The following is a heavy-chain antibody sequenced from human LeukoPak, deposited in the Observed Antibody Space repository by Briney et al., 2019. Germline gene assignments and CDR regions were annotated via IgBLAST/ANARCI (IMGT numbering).Heavy chain of an antibody. D-gene: IGHD3-3*01. V-gene: IGHV1-2*02. CDR2: INPYSGGT. CDR3: ATALSGGEGFWSILVANDSPNPDY. CDR1: AYTFTGYY. J-gene: IGHJ4*02. Sequence: GASVKVSCKTSAYTFTGYYLHWVRQAPGQGLEWMGWINPYSGGTIYAQKFQDRISMTRDTSITTAYMGLTRLRPDDTAVYYCATALSGGEGFWSILVANDSPNPDYWGQGTLVTVSS.